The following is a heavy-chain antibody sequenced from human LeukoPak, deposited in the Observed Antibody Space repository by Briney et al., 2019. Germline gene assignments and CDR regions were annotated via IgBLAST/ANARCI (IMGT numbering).Heavy chain of an antibody. J-gene: IGHJ3*02. CDR1: DESFSSHY. V-gene: IGHV4-59*11. CDR3: ARDLVTVTKGFDI. D-gene: IGHD4-17*01. Sequence: SETLSLTCAVSDESFSSHYWTWIRQPPGKGLERIGYISYIGSTNYNPSLKSRVTISIDTSKNQFSLGLSSVTAADTAVYYCARDLVTVTKGFDIWGQGTMVSVSS. CDR2: ISYIGST.